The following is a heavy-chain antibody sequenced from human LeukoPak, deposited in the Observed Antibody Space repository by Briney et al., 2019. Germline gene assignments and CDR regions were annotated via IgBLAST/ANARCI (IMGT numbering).Heavy chain of an antibody. CDR3: ARRYYDILTGYYEDY. Sequence: SETLSLTCTVSAGSISSSSYSWGWIRQPPGKGLEWIGEINHSGSTNYNPSLKSRVTISVDTSKNQFSLKLSSVTAADTAVYYCARRYYDILTGYYEDYWGQGTLVTVSS. V-gene: IGHV4-39*07. CDR2: INHSGST. CDR1: AGSISSSSYS. J-gene: IGHJ4*02. D-gene: IGHD3-9*01.